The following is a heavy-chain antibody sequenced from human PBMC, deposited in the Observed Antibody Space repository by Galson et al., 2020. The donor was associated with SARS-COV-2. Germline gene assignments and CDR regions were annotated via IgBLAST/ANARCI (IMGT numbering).Heavy chain of an antibody. CDR2: IKHDGSEK. V-gene: IGHV3-7*01. CDR1: GFTFSRYW. D-gene: IGHD2-15*01. Sequence: GGSLRLSCAASGFTFSRYWMTWVRQTPGKGLEWVANIKHDGSEKYYVDSVKGRFTVSRDNPEKSLYLQMNSLRDEDTTVYYCARGETLSYYYFHMDVWGKGTTVIVSS. J-gene: IGHJ6*03. CDR3: ARGETLSYYYFHMDV.